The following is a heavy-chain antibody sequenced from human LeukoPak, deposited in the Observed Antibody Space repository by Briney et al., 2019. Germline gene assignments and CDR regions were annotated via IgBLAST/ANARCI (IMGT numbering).Heavy chain of an antibody. Sequence: SETLSLTCAVYGGSFSGYYWSWIRQPPGKGLEWIGEINHSGSTNYNPSLKSRVTISVDTSKNQFSLKLSSVTAADTAVYYCARGGYSKYYFDYWGQGTLVTVSS. CDR2: INHSGST. D-gene: IGHD6-13*01. V-gene: IGHV4-34*01. J-gene: IGHJ4*02. CDR1: GGSFSGYY. CDR3: ARGGYSKYYFDY.